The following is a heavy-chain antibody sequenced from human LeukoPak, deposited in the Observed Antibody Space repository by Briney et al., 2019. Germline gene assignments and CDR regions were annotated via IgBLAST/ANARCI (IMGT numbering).Heavy chain of an antibody. CDR2: IRSKAYGGTT. Sequence: KTGGSLRLSCTASGFTFGDYAMSWFRQAPGKGLEWVGFIRSKAYGGTTEYAASVKGRFTISRDDSKSIAYLQMNSLKTEDTAVYYCTRYQWLVLFDYWGQGTLVTVSS. CDR1: GFTFGDYA. D-gene: IGHD6-19*01. CDR3: TRYQWLVLFDY. J-gene: IGHJ4*02. V-gene: IGHV3-49*05.